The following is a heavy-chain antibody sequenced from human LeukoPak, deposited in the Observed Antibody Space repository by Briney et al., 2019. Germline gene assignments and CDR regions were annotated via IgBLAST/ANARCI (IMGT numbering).Heavy chain of an antibody. D-gene: IGHD6-13*01. CDR2: IIPILGIA. CDR3: AREIAAAVYLFDY. J-gene: IGHJ4*02. V-gene: IGHV1-69*04. Sequence: SVKVSCKASGGTFSSYAISWVRQAPGQGLEWMGRIIPILGIANYAQKFQGRVTITADKSTSTAYMELSSLRSEDTAVYYCAREIAAAVYLFDYWGQGTLVTVS. CDR1: GGTFSSYA.